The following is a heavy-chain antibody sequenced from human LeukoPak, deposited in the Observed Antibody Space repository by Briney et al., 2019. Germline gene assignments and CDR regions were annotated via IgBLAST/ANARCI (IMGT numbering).Heavy chain of an antibody. J-gene: IGHJ4*02. D-gene: IGHD2-15*01. CDR3: VKKDRAGAPRARLES. Sequence: TGGSLRLSCAVSGFTFSNYAMSWVRQAPGKGLEWVSTISGSDGNTYYADSVKGRFTISRDNSKNTLYLQMNSLRAEDTALYYCVKKDRAGAPRARLESWGQGTLVTVSS. V-gene: IGHV3-23*01. CDR2: ISGSDGNT. CDR1: GFTFSNYA.